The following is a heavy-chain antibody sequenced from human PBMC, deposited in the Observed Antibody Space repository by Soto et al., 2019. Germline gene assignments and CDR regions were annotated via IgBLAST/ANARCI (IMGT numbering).Heavy chain of an antibody. CDR2: IYHSGST. V-gene: IGHV4-30-2*01. CDR1: GGSISSGGYS. CDR3: ASGLVTTLHY. J-gene: IGHJ4*02. D-gene: IGHD4-17*01. Sequence: QLQLQESGSGLVKPSQTLSLTCAVSGGSISSGGYSWSWIRQPPGKGLEWIGYIYHSGSTYYNPSLTCRVAISVDRSKNQFSLKRSSVTAADTAVYYCASGLVTTLHYWGQGTLVTVSS.